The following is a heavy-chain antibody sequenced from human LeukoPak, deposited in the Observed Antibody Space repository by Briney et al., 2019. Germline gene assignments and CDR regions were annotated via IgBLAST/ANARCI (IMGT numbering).Heavy chain of an antibody. CDR2: ISWNSGSI. V-gene: IGHV3-9*01. CDR1: GFTFDDYA. CDR3: AKGMENGGSSWSLYYYYGMDV. J-gene: IGHJ6*02. D-gene: IGHD6-13*01. Sequence: GGSLRLSCAASGFTFDDYAMHWVRQAPGKGLEWVSGISWNSGSIGYADSVKGRFTISRDNAKSSLYLQMNSLRAEDTALYYCAKGMENGGSSWSLYYYYGMDVWGQGTTVTVSS.